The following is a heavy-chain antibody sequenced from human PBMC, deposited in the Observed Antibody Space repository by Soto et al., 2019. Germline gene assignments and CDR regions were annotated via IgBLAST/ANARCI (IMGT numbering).Heavy chain of an antibody. CDR3: AKGLALMADH. J-gene: IGHJ4*02. Sequence: GGSLRLSCTDSGFSFNTYVMDWVRQAPGKGLEWVARIIYDGSKEYYADPVKGRFTISRDNSKNTLYLQMDRLRVEDTAVYFCAKGLALMADHWGQGTPVTVSS. CDR2: IIYDGSKE. CDR1: GFSFNTYV. D-gene: IGHD2-21*01. V-gene: IGHV3-30*18.